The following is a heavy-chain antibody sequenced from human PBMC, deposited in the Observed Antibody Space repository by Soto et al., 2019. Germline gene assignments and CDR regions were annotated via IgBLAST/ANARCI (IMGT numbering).Heavy chain of an antibody. V-gene: IGHV2-70*01. CDR3: ARTSLDTAMGPFDY. CDR1: GFSLSTSGMC. Sequence: SGPTLVNPTKTLTLPCTFSGFSLSTSGMCVIWIRQPPGKALERLALIDWDDDKYYSTSLKTRLTISKDTSKNQVVLTMTNMDPGDTATYYCARTSLDTAMGPFDYWGQRTEVPVSS. D-gene: IGHD5-18*01. CDR2: IDWDDDK. J-gene: IGHJ4*02.